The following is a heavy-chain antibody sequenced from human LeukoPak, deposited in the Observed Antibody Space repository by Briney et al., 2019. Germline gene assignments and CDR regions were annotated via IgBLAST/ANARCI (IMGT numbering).Heavy chain of an antibody. D-gene: IGHD6-13*01. CDR2: IYYSGST. CDR1: GGSISSYY. J-gene: IGHJ4*02. Sequence: SETLSLTCTVSGGSISSYYWSWIRQPTGKELEWIGYIYYSGSTNYNPSLKSRVTISVDTSKSQFSLKLTSVTAADTAVYYCARGYSSSSYYFDYWGQGTLVTVSS. CDR3: ARGYSSSSYYFDY. V-gene: IGHV4-59*01.